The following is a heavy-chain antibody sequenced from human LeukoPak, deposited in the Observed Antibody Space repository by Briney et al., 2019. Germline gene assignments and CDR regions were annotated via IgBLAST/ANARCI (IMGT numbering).Heavy chain of an antibody. CDR2: ISWNSGSI. J-gene: IGHJ4*02. CDR1: GFTFDVYA. V-gene: IGHV3-9*01. CDR3: AKSTVTTGYYFDY. Sequence: GRSLRLSCAASGFTFDVYAMHWVRQAPGKGLEWVSGISWNSGSIGYVDSVKGRLTISRDNAKNSLYLQMNSLRAEDTALYYCAKSTVTTGYYFDYWGQGTLVTVST. D-gene: IGHD4-17*01.